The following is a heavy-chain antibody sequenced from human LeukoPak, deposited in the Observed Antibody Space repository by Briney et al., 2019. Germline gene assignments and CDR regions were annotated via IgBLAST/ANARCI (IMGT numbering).Heavy chain of an antibody. Sequence: PGGSLRLSCAASGFSFSSHGMSWVRQAPGKGLEWVSVIIGGAGSTYYADSVKGRFTISGDNSKNTLFLQMNSLRAEDTAVYYCAHGAMYQLDYWGQGTLVTVSS. D-gene: IGHD2-2*01. CDR1: GFSFSSHG. CDR2: IIGGAGST. V-gene: IGHV3-23*01. J-gene: IGHJ4*02. CDR3: AHGAMYQLDY.